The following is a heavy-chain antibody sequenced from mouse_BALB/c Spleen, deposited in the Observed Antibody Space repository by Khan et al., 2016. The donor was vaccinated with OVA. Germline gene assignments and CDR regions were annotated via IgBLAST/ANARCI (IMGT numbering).Heavy chain of an antibody. CDR2: IWGDGST. Sequence: QVQLKESGPGLVAPSQSLSITCTVSGFSLTGYGVNWVRQPPGKGLEWLGMIWGDGSTDYTSALKSRLSISKDNSKSQVFLNMLRLQTDDTARYYCARADYGNYREAMDYWGQGTSVTVSS. V-gene: IGHV2-6-7*01. D-gene: IGHD2-1*01. J-gene: IGHJ4*01. CDR1: GFSLTGYG. CDR3: ARADYGNYREAMDY.